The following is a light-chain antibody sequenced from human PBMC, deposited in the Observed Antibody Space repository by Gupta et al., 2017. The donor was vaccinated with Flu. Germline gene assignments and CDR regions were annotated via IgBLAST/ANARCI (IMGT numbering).Light chain of an antibody. CDR1: SSDIGKYNR. CDR3: SSYTSSSTYV. CDR2: EVT. V-gene: IGLV2-18*02. J-gene: IGLJ1*01. Sequence: QSALTQPPSVSGSPGQSVTISCTGTSSDIGKYNRVSWYQQSPDTAPKLMIYEVTKRPSGVPDRFSGSKSDNTASLTISGVQAEDEAEYYCSSYTSSSTYVFGTGTKVTVL.